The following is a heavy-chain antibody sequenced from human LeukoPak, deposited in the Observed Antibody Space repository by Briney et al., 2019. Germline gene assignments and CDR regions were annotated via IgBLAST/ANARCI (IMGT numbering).Heavy chain of an antibody. CDR1: GFSLSTSGVG. J-gene: IGHJ5*02. CDR2: IYWNDDK. CDR3: AHRLGYCSSTSCYTFGHNWFDP. D-gene: IGHD2-2*02. Sequence: SGPTLVNPTQTLTLTCTFSGFSLSTSGVGVGWIRQPPGKALERLALIYWNDDKRYSPSLKSRLTITKDTSKNQVVLTMTNMDPVDTATYYCAHRLGYCSSTSCYTFGHNWFDPWGRGTLVTVSS. V-gene: IGHV2-5*01.